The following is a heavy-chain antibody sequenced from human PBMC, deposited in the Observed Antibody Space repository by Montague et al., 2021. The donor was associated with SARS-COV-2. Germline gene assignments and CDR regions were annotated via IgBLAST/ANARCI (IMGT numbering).Heavy chain of an antibody. CDR2: INHSGST. V-gene: IGHV4-34*01. CDR3: AGVRYYGSGTSLGMDV. J-gene: IGHJ6*02. CDR1: GGSFSGYY. Sequence: SETLSLTCAVYGGSFSGYYWCWIRQPPGKGLEWIGEINHSGSTNSNPSLKSRVTISVDTSTNQFSLKLSYVTAADTAVYYCAGVRYYGSGTSLGMDVWGQGTTVTVSS. D-gene: IGHD3-10*01.